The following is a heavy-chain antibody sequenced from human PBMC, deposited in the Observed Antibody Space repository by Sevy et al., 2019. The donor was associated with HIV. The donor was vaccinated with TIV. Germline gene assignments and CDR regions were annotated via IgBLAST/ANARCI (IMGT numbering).Heavy chain of an antibody. V-gene: IGHV3-7*01. CDR3: ARDRAYSALDY. CDR2: INEDGSRL. CDR1: GFTFSDSW. J-gene: IGHJ4*02. D-gene: IGHD5-18*01. Sequence: GGSLRFSCVASGFTFSDSWMTWVRQAPGKGLERIAFINEDGSRLGYVDSVRGRFTISRENTKNSLYLQMNSLGAEDTAVYFCARDRAYSALDYWGQGTLVTVSS.